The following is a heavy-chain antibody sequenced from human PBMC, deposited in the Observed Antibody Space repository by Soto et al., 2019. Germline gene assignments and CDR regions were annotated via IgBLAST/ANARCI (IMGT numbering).Heavy chain of an antibody. CDR3: ARAEQLGSPYYYFYVMDV. J-gene: IGHJ6*02. CDR1: GFTFNSYA. D-gene: IGHD6-13*01. CDR2: ISYDGSNK. V-gene: IGHV3-30-3*01. Sequence: QVQLVESGGGVVQPGRSLRLSCAASGFTFNSYAMHWVRQAPGKGLEWGAVISYDGSNKYYADTVKGQFTISRDKSKDTLYLQMNSLRAEDTAVYYCARAEQLGSPYYYFYVMDVRGQGTTVTVSS.